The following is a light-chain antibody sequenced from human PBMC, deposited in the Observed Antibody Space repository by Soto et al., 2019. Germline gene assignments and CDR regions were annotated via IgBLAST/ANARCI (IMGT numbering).Light chain of an antibody. CDR2: DAS. J-gene: IGKJ4*01. CDR1: QRISSNF. Sequence: ETVLTQSPGTLSLSPGERATLSCRASQRISSNFLAWYQQKPGQAPRLLIYDASSRATGIPDRFSGSGSGTDFTLTISRLEPEDFAVYYCQQYYSSPLTFGGGTKVDI. V-gene: IGKV3-20*01. CDR3: QQYYSSPLT.